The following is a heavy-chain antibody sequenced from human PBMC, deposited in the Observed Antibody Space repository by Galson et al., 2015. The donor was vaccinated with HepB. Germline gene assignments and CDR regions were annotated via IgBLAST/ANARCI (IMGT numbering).Heavy chain of an antibody. CDR3: ARGESSGWDAEYFQH. V-gene: IGHV3-7*03. D-gene: IGHD6-19*01. CDR1: GFTFSSYW. J-gene: IGHJ1*01. CDR2: IKQDGSEK. Sequence: SLRLSCAASGFTFSSYWMSWVRQAPGKGLEWVANIKQDGSEKYYVDSVKGRFTISRDNAKNSLYLQMNSLRAEDTAVYYCARGESSGWDAEYFQHWGQGTLVTVSS.